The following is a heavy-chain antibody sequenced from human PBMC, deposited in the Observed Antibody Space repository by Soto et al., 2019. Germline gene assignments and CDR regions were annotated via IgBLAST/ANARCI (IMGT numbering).Heavy chain of an antibody. CDR2: ISGSGGST. CDR1: GFTFSSYG. D-gene: IGHD6-6*01. CDR3: AKLGAARAGFDY. J-gene: IGHJ4*02. V-gene: IGHV3-23*01. Sequence: GGSLRLSCAASGFTFSSYGMSWVRQAPGKGLEWVSAISGSGGSTYYADSVKGRFTISRDNSKNTLYPQMNSLRAEDTAVYYCAKLGAARAGFDYWGQGTLVTVSS.